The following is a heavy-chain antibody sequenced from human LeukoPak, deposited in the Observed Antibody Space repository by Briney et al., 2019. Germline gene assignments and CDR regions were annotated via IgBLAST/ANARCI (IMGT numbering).Heavy chain of an antibody. J-gene: IGHJ6*02. CDR3: ARATLRYFDSYGMDV. V-gene: IGHV4-59*08. CDR2: VYDSGTT. D-gene: IGHD3-9*01. CDR1: GGSFSSHY. Sequence: SETLSLTCTVSGGSFSSHYWSWIRQSPGKALEWIGYVYDSGTTNYNPSLKSRVTMSIDTSKNQFSLKLTSVTAADTAVYYCARATLRYFDSYGMDVWGQGTTVTVSS.